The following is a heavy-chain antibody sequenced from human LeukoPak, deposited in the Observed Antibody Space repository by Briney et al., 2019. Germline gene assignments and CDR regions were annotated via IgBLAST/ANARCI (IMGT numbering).Heavy chain of an antibody. D-gene: IGHD2-21*01. CDR3: ARGPDPNSYCGGECYSGYYFDY. J-gene: IGHJ4*02. CDR1: GYTFTGYY. Sequence: ASVKLSCKASGYTFTGYYMDWVRQAPGQGLELMGWINPNSGGTNYAQKFQGRVTMTRDTSISTAYMELSRLRSDDTAVYYCARGPDPNSYCGGECYSGYYFDYWGQGTLVTVSS. CDR2: INPNSGGT. V-gene: IGHV1-2*02.